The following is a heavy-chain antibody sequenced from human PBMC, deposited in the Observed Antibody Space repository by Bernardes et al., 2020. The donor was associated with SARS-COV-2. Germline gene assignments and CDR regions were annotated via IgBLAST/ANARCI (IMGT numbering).Heavy chain of an antibody. D-gene: IGHD1-20*01. CDR2: ISSNGDRT. V-gene: IGHV3-64D*06. CDR3: VKEYNSPNLFDY. CDR1: GFTFRRYA. Sequence: GGPPRLSCSAFGFTFRRYAVHWVRRAPGKGLEQVSTISSNGDRTFYADSVKGRFTISRDNSKNTLYLQMSSVRGEDTAVYYCVKEYNSPNLFDYWGQGTLVTVSS. J-gene: IGHJ4*02.